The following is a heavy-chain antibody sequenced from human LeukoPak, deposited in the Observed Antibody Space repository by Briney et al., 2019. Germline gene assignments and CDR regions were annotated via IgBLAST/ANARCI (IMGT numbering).Heavy chain of an antibody. J-gene: IGHJ4*02. Sequence: GGSLRLSCAASGFTFGSSEINWMRQPPGREPQWVSSITGDSTSIHYADSVRGRFTISRDNAKNSLYLQMNSLRAEDTAVYYCASDREYYYGSGSFDYWGQGTLVTVSS. CDR3: ASDREYYYGSGSFDY. CDR1: GFTFGSSE. V-gene: IGHV3-48*03. CDR2: ITGDSTSI. D-gene: IGHD3-10*01.